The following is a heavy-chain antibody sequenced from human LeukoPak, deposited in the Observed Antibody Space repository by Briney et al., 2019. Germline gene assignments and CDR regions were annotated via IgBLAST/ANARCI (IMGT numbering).Heavy chain of an antibody. CDR2: INPNSGGT. CDR3: ARGGDAGAFDI. J-gene: IGHJ3*02. V-gene: IGHV1-2*02. D-gene: IGHD7-27*01. CDR1: GYTFTGYY. Sequence: ASVKVSCKASGYTFTGYYMHWVRQAPRQGLEWMGWINPNSGGTNYQGRVTMTRDTSISTAYMELSRLRSDDTAVYYCARGGDAGAFDIWGQGTMVTVSS.